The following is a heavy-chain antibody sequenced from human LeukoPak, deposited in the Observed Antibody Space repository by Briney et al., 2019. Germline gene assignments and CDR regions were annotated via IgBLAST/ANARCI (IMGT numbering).Heavy chain of an antibody. D-gene: IGHD2-15*01. CDR3: AKGAGECSGGSCYGVD. V-gene: IGHV3-7*01. CDR1: GFTFSSYW. Sequence: GGSLRLSCAASGFTFSSYWMSWVRQAPGKGLEWVANIKQDGSEKYYVDSVKGRFTISRDNSKNTVFLQMNSLRAEDTAVYYCAKGAGECSGGSCYGVDWGQGTLVTVSS. CDR2: IKQDGSEK. J-gene: IGHJ4*02.